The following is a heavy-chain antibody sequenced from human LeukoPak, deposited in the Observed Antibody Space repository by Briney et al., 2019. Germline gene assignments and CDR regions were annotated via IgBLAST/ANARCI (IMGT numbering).Heavy chain of an antibody. CDR3: ARRDWNRPFDY. Sequence: GGSLRLSCAASGFTFSSYAMNWVRQAPGKGLEWVSYISSGGSTINYADSVKGRFTFSRDNANNSLYLQMNSLRAEDTAVYYCARRDWNRPFDYWGQGTLVTVSS. D-gene: IGHD1-1*01. J-gene: IGHJ4*02. CDR1: GFTFSSYA. CDR2: ISSGGSTI. V-gene: IGHV3-48*03.